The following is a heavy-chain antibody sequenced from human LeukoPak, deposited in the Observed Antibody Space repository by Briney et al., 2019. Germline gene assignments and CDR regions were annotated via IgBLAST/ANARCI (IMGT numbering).Heavy chain of an antibody. V-gene: IGHV1-18*01. CDR2: ISAYNGNT. D-gene: IGHD2-2*01. CDR3: ARERRRAVPAASDY. CDR1: GYTFTSYG. J-gene: IGHJ4*02. Sequence: ASVKVSCKASGYTFTSYGISWVRQAPGQGLEWMGWISAYNGNTNYAQKLQGRVTMTTDTSTSTAYMELRSLRSDDTAVYYCARERRRAVPAASDYWGQGTLVTVSS.